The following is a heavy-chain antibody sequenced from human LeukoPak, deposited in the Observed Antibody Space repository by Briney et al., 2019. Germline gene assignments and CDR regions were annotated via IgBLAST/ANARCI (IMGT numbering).Heavy chain of an antibody. CDR2: IIPIFGTA. D-gene: IGHD3-10*01. V-gene: IGHV1-69*13. Sequence: ASVTVSCKASGGTFSSYAISWVRQAPGQGLEWMGGIIPIFGTANYAQKFQGRVTITADESTSTAYMELSSLRSEDTAVYYCARGNVGGSGSYFDYWGQGTLVTVSS. CDR1: GGTFSSYA. CDR3: ARGNVGGSGSYFDY. J-gene: IGHJ4*02.